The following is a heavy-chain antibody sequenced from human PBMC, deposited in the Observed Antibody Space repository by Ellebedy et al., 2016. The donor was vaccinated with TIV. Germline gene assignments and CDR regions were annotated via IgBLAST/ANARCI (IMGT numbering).Heavy chain of an antibody. J-gene: IGHJ4*02. CDR3: AREYSSSSGKVFDY. Sequence: SETLSLXXTLSGGSLSGNFWSWIRQAPGKGLEWIGNIFYSGNTNYNPSLKSRVTMSLDTSKNEFTLKLSSVTAADTALYYCAREYSSSSGKVFDYWGQGTLVTVSS. CDR2: IFYSGNT. V-gene: IGHV4-59*12. CDR1: GGSLSGNF. D-gene: IGHD6-6*01.